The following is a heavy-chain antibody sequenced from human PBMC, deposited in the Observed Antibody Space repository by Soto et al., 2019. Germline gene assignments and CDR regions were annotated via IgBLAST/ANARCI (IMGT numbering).Heavy chain of an antibody. Sequence: EVQLVESGGGLVQPGGSLRLSCAASGFTFSYYAINWVRQAPGKGLEWVSYISSSIADTSYADSVKCRFTISRDNGKNSLYLQMNSLRDEETACYYCARGKAYNYGHHFDYWGQGTLVTVSS. V-gene: IGHV3-48*02. CDR2: ISSSIADT. CDR1: GFTFSYYA. D-gene: IGHD5-18*01. J-gene: IGHJ4*02. CDR3: ARGKAYNYGHHFDY.